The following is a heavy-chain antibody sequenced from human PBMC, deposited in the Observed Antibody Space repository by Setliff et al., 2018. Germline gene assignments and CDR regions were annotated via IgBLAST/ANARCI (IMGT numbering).Heavy chain of an antibody. V-gene: IGHV3-30*03. J-gene: IGHJ6*02. D-gene: IGHD3-22*01. CDR1: GFSVNDNY. CDR2: ISYDGFKI. Sequence: GGSLSLSCAPSGFSVNDNYVSWVRQAPGRGLEWVTFISYDGFKIYYAESVKGRFTISRDNSKNTQYLQMHSLRVEDTAVYYCAREYYDSSGFSYGMDVWGQGTTVTVSS. CDR3: AREYYDSSGFSYGMDV.